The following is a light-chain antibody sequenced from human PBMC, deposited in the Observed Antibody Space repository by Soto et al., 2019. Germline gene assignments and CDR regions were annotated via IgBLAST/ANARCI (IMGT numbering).Light chain of an antibody. CDR1: SSNIGSKP. V-gene: IGLV1-44*01. Sequence: QSVLTQPPSASGTPGQKVIISCSGSSSNIGSKPVNWHQQLPGAAPKVVVYSNNQRPSGVSDRFSGSKSGTSASLTISGLQSEDEADYYCAAWDDSLNGVVFGGGTKLTVL. J-gene: IGLJ2*01. CDR3: AAWDDSLNGVV. CDR2: SNN.